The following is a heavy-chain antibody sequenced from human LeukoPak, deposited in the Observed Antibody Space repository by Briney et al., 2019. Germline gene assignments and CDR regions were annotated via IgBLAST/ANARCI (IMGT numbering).Heavy chain of an antibody. CDR3: ARDRRRELVHPFDV. CDR1: GFSLSTRGMC. V-gene: IGHV4-61*08. J-gene: IGHJ3*01. Sequence: SGPTLVKPTQTLTLTCTFSGFSLSTRGMCMTWVRQPPGLGLEWVGYVHYTDSPNFNPSLKSRVTISLDTSKNQFSMKLTSVTAADAAVYYCARDRRRELVHPFDVWGRGTMVTVSS. D-gene: IGHD1-7*01. CDR2: VHYTDSP.